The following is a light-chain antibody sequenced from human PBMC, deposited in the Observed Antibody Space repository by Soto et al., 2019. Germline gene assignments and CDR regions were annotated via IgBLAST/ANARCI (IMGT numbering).Light chain of an antibody. Sequence: QSVLTQPASVSGSPGQSVTISCTGTSSDVGGYNYVSWYQHHPGKAPKLMIFDVGNRPSGVSNRFSGSKSGNTASLTISGLQPEDEADYYCSSYTSRSTLVFGGGTKVTVL. CDR3: SSYTSRSTLV. V-gene: IGLV2-14*03. CDR1: SSDVGGYNY. J-gene: IGLJ3*02. CDR2: DVG.